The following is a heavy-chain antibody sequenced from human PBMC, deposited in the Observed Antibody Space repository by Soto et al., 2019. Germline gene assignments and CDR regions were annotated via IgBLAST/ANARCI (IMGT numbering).Heavy chain of an antibody. CDR2: INHSGST. V-gene: IGHV4-34*01. CDR3: ARHHVVVVPAAMSGYYYYYYMDV. J-gene: IGHJ6*03. D-gene: IGHD2-2*01. Sequence: SETLSLTCAVYGGSFSGYYWSWIRQPPGKGLEWIGEINHSGSTNYNPSLKSRVTISVDTSKNQFSLKLSSVTAADTAVYYCARHHVVVVPAAMSGYYYYYYMDVWGKGTTVTVSS. CDR1: GGSFSGYY.